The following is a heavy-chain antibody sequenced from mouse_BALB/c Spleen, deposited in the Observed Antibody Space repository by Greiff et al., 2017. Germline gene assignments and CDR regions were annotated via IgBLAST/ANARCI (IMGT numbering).Heavy chain of an antibody. Sequence: EVHLVESGGGLAKPGGSLTLSCAASGFAFSSYYMSWVRQTPEKRLELVAYISNGGGSTYYPDTVKCRFTISRDNAKNTLDLQMSILKSDDTAMYYCASPISNYDYTYWGQGTLVTVSA. CDR3: ASPISNYDYTY. J-gene: IGHJ3*01. CDR2: ISNGGGST. V-gene: IGHV5-12-1*01. CDR1: GFAFSSYY. D-gene: IGHD2-4*01.